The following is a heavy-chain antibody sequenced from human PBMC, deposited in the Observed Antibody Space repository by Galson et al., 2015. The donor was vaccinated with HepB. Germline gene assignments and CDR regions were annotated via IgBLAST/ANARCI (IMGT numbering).Heavy chain of an antibody. CDR2: ISTSSATI. V-gene: IGHV3-48*02. Sequence: SLRLSCAASGFTFNDYTMNWVRQTPGMGLEWVSSISTSSATIYYAASVEGRFTISRDDADNSLYLQMNSLRDEDTAIYYCVAYYNYLWGSRVDYWGQGTAVTVSS. J-gene: IGHJ4*02. CDR1: GFTFNDYT. D-gene: IGHD3-16*01. CDR3: VAYYNYLWGSRVDY.